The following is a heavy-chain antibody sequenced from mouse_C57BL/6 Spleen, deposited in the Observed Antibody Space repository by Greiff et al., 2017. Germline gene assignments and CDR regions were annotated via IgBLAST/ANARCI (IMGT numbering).Heavy chain of an antibody. J-gene: IGHJ4*01. CDR2: IWWDDDK. Sequence: QVTLKVSGPGILQPSQTLSLTCSFSGFSLRTFGMGVGWIRQPSGKGLEWLAHIWWDDDKYYNPALKSRLTISKDTSKNQVCLKIANVDTADTATYYCARIDNYYGSSYGYAMDYWGQGTSVTVSS. V-gene: IGHV8-8*01. CDR1: GFSLRTFGMG. CDR3: ARIDNYYGSSYGYAMDY. D-gene: IGHD1-1*01.